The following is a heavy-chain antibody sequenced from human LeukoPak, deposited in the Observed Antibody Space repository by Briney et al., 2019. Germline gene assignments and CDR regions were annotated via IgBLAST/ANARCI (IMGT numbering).Heavy chain of an antibody. V-gene: IGHV3-33*01. CDR1: GLTFNTYA. J-gene: IGHJ6*02. Sequence: GGSLRLSCAASGLTFNTYAIHWVRQAPGKGLEWVVVIWYDGSNKYYADSVRGRFTISRDNSKNTLYLQMNSLRADDTAIYYCVRDPSCSGGGCYYYYGMDVWGQGTTVTVSS. CDR3: VRDPSCSGGGCYYYYGMDV. CDR2: IWYDGSNK. D-gene: IGHD2-15*01.